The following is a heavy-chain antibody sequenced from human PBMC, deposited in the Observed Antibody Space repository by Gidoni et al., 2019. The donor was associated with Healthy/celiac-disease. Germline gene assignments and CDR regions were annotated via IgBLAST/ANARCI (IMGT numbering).Heavy chain of an antibody. V-gene: IGHV3-48*01. J-gene: IGHJ6*02. CDR2: ISSSSSNI. CDR3: ARAGGGTGTTLYYYYGMDV. D-gene: IGHD1-7*01. Sequence: EVQLVESGGGLVQPGGSLRLSCAASGFTFSSSHMNWVRQAPGKGLEWVSYISSSSSNIYYADSVKGRFTISRDNAKNSLYLQMNSLRAEDTAVYYCARAGGGTGTTLYYYYGMDVWGQGTTVTVSS. CDR1: GFTFSSSH.